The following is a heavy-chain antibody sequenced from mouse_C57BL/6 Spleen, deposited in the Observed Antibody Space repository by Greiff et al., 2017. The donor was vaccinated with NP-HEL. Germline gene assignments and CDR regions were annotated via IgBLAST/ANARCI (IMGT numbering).Heavy chain of an antibody. V-gene: IGHV14-1*01. D-gene: IGHD2-3*01. CDR3: TYDGSYVSWFAY. CDR2: IDPEDGDT. Sequence: VQLQQSGAELVRPGASVKLSCTASGFNIKDYYMHWVKQRPEQGLEWIGRIDPEDGDTEYAPKFQGKATMTADTSSHTAYLQLSSLTSEDTAVDYCTYDGSYVSWFAYWGQGTLVTVSA. CDR1: GFNIKDYY. J-gene: IGHJ3*01.